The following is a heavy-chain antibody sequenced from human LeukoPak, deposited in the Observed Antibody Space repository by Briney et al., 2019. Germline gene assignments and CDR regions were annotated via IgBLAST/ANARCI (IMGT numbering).Heavy chain of an antibody. Sequence: PGGSLRLSCTASGYTFTSYAINWVRQAPGQGLEWVSGIGAGGTYTNYADTVKGRFTISRDNSRNTLYLEMNSLRADDTAVYYCAKDLEYTTIGYYFDYWGQGTLVTVSS. CDR1: GYTFTSYA. J-gene: IGHJ4*02. V-gene: IGHV3-23*01. D-gene: IGHD1-26*01. CDR3: AKDLEYTTIGYYFDY. CDR2: IGAGGTYT.